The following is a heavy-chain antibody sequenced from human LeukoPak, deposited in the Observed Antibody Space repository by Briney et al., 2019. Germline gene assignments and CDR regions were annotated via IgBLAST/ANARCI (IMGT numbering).Heavy chain of an antibody. CDR1: GFIFSNYR. V-gene: IGHV3-48*01. CDR2: ISSTSDTI. D-gene: IGHD1-7*01. CDR3: AKSGPNWNYDY. J-gene: IGHJ4*02. Sequence: GGSLRLSCATSGFIFSNYRMNWVRQAPGKGLEWVSYISSTSDTIYYVDSVKGRFTISRDNSKNTLYLQMNSLRAEDTAVYYCAKSGPNWNYDYWGQGTLVTVSS.